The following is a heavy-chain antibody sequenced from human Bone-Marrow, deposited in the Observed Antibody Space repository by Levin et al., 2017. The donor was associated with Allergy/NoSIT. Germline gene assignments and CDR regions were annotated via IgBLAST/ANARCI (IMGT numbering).Heavy chain of an antibody. CDR2: ISSSSSYT. J-gene: IGHJ2*01. D-gene: IGHD6-13*01. CDR1: GFTFSDYY. Sequence: GGSLRLSCAASGFTFSDYYMSWIRQAPGKGLEWVSYISSSSSYTNYADSVKGRFTISRDNAKNSLYLQMNSLRAEDTAVYYCARDRPAAGPIGYFDLWGRGTLVTVSS. V-gene: IGHV3-11*06. CDR3: ARDRPAAGPIGYFDL.